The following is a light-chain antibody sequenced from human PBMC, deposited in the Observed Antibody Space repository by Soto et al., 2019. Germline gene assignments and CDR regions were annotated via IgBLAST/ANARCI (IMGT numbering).Light chain of an antibody. CDR1: QTITSSY. V-gene: IGKV3-20*01. J-gene: IGKJ4*01. CDR2: GAS. Sequence: PGERATLSCRATQTITSSYLAWYQQKPGQAPRLLIYGASSRATGIPDRFSCSGSGTDFTLTISRLEPEDFAVYYCQQYGSSSLTFGGGTKVDIK. CDR3: QQYGSSSLT.